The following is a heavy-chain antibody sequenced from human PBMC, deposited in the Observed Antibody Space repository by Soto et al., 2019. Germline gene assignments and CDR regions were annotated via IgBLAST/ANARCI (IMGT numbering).Heavy chain of an antibody. Sequence: GGSLRLSCAASGFTFSSYGMHWVRQAPGKGLEWVAVIWYDGSNKYYADSVKGRFTISRDNSKNTLYLQMNSLRAEDTAVYYCARDPDTAMVRGNPGDYWGQGTLVTVSS. D-gene: IGHD5-18*01. CDR1: GFTFSSYG. J-gene: IGHJ4*02. CDR3: ARDPDTAMVRGNPGDY. CDR2: IWYDGSNK. V-gene: IGHV3-33*01.